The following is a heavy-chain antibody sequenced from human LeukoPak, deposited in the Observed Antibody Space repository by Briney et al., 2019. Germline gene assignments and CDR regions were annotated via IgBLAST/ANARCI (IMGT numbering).Heavy chain of an antibody. CDR3: ARVDTAMALTFDY. V-gene: IGHV4-59*01. D-gene: IGHD5-18*01. CDR1: GGSISSYY. Sequence: PSETLSLTCTVSGGSISSYYWSWIRQPPGKGLEWIGYIYYSGSTNYNPSLKSRVTISVDTSKNQFSLKLSSVTAADTAVYYCARVDTAMALTFDYWGQGTLVTVSS. J-gene: IGHJ4*02. CDR2: IYYSGST.